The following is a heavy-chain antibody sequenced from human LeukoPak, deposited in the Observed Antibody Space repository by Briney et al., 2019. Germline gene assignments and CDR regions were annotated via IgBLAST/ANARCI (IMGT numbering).Heavy chain of an antibody. CDR3: ARTNSRWLQLGDNWFDP. V-gene: IGHV5-51*01. Sequence: GESLKISCKASGYNFDTYWIGWVRQMPGKGLEWMGIIYPGDSDTRYSPSFQGQVTISADKSISTAYLQWSSLKASDTAMYYCARTNSRWLQLGDNWFDPWGQGTLVTVSS. CDR2: IYPGDSDT. CDR1: GYNFDTYW. J-gene: IGHJ5*02. D-gene: IGHD5-24*01.